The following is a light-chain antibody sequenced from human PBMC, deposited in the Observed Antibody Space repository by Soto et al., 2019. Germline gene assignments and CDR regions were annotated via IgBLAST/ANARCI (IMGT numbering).Light chain of an antibody. J-gene: IGKJ3*01. CDR1: QSVGSS. CDR3: KQRYRWHPRVT. V-gene: IGKV3-11*01. Sequence: EIVLTQSPYHLFFSPALRTPLSCRASQSVGSSLAWYQQKPGQAPRLLIYDTSNRATGIPARFSGSGSGTDFTLTISSLEPEDFAVYYCKQRYRWHPRVTFRQGTKVDN. CDR2: DTS.